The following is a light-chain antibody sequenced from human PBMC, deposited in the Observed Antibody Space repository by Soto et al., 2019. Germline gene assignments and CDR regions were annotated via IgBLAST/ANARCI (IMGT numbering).Light chain of an antibody. V-gene: IGKV4-1*01. Sequence: DIVITQSPDSLAVSLRERATINRXSSQIVLYASKNKNYLPWXQQKPGXPPKXXXYSXSTRESGVPDRLSGSVSGTDFTLTISSLQAEDVAVYYCQQYYNTTRTFGQGTKVDIK. CDR1: QIVLYASKNKNY. CDR3: QQYYNTTRT. J-gene: IGKJ1*01. CDR2: SXS.